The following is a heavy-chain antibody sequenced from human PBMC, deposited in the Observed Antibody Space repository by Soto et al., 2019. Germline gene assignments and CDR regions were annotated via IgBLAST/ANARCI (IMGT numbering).Heavy chain of an antibody. V-gene: IGHV3-74*01. J-gene: IGHJ6*02. CDR1: GFTFSSYW. D-gene: IGHD6-6*01. CDR3: TRSGSSPYYYGMDV. Sequence: EVQLVESGGGLVQPGGSLRLSCAASGFTFSSYWMHWVRQAPGKGLVWVSRINSDGSSTNYADSVKGRFTISRDNARNTLFLQMDTLRAEDTAVYYCTRSGSSPYYYGMDVWGRGTTVTVSS. CDR2: INSDGSST.